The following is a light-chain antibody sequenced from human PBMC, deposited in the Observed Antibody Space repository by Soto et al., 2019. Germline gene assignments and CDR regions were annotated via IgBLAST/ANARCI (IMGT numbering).Light chain of an antibody. V-gene: IGKV1-5*01. J-gene: IGKJ5*01. CDR1: QDIRTW. CDR2: DAS. CDR3: QQYNSYPYT. Sequence: DIQTTQSPSDMSASVGDRVTITCRASQDIRTWLAWYQQKPGKAPKLLIYDASTLESGVSSGFSGSGSGTEFTLTISSLQPDDFATYYCQQYNSYPYTFGQGTRLEIK.